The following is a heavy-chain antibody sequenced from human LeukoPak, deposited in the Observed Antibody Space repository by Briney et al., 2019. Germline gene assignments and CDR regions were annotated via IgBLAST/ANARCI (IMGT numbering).Heavy chain of an antibody. CDR3: AKVSPGSAAKYYYMDV. CDR1: GFTFSSAA. D-gene: IGHD2-2*01. V-gene: IGHV3-23*01. Sequence: EGSLRLSCAASGFTFSSAAMCWVRQAPGKGLEWVSTITHNGGTTYYADSVKGLFTISRDNSKNTLYLQMNSLRAEDTAVYYCAKVSPGSAAKYYYMDVWGKGATVTVSS. CDR2: ITHNGGTT. J-gene: IGHJ6*03.